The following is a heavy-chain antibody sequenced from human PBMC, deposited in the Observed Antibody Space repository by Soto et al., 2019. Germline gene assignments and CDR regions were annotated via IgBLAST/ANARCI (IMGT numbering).Heavy chain of an antibody. CDR2: IYYSGNT. V-gene: IGHV4-39*07. J-gene: IGHJ4*02. Sequence: PSETLSLTCTVSGGAISSSSYYWGWICQPPGKGLEWIGSIYYSGNTYYNPSLKSRVTISVDTSKNQFSLKLSAVTAADTAVYYCARGRVGATTDYFDYWGQGTLVTVSS. D-gene: IGHD1-26*01. CDR1: GGAISSSSYY. CDR3: ARGRVGATTDYFDY.